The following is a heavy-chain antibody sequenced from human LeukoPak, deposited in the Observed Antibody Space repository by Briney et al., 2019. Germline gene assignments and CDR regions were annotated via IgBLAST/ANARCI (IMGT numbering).Heavy chain of an antibody. CDR3: ARDQGVGATGY. V-gene: IGHV4-34*01. CDR1: GGSFSGYY. J-gene: IGHJ4*02. Sequence: SETLSLTCAVYGGSFSGYYWSWIRQPPGKGLEWIGEINHSGSTNYNPSLKSRVTISVDTSKNQFSLKLSSVTAADTAMYYCARDQGVGATGYWGQGTLVTVSS. CDR2: INHSGST. D-gene: IGHD1-26*01.